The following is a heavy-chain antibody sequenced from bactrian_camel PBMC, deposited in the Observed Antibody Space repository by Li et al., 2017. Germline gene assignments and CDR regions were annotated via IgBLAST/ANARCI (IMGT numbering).Heavy chain of an antibody. CDR3: GTGRGCLGATADFPY. Sequence: HVQLVESGGGSVQAGGSLRLSCAASGYTADINCMGWFRQAPGNECELVSTISRQGVAFYGDLVKGRFTISQDNAKNVLYLEMTNLKSEDSDVYYCGTGRGCLGATADFPYWGQGTQVTVS. D-gene: IGHD3*01. CDR1: GYTADINC. J-gene: IGHJ4*01. CDR2: ISRQGVA. V-gene: IGHV3S55*01.